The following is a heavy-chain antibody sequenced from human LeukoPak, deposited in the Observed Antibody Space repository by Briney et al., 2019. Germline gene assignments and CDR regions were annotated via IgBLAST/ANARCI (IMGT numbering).Heavy chain of an antibody. CDR1: GYSFTDHC. CDR2: IYPGDSDT. CDR3: TRQMAPTAYPWYFHH. D-gene: IGHD1-1*01. J-gene: IGHJ1*01. Sequence: PGESLKISCKASGYSFTDHCIGRVRQMPGKGLEWMGIIYPGDSDTKYSPSFQGQVTISADKSISTAFLQWGSLKASDSTMYDCTRQMAPTAYPWYFHHWGQGTLVTVSS. V-gene: IGHV5-51*01.